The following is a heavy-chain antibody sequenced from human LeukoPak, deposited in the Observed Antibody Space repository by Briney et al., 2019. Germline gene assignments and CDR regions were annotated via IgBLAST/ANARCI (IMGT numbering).Heavy chain of an antibody. CDR2: INHSGST. V-gene: IGHV4-34*01. J-gene: IGHJ4*02. CDR3: YYADSFDY. Sequence: PSETLSLTCAVYGGSFSGYYWSWIRQPPGKGLEWIGEINHSGSTNYNPSLKSRVTISVDTSKNQFSLKLSSVTAADYDSSGYYYADSFDYWGQGTLVTVSS. D-gene: IGHD3-22*01. CDR1: GGSFSGYY.